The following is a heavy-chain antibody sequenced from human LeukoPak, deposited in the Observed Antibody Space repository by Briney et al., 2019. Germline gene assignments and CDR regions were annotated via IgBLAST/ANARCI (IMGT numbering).Heavy chain of an antibody. Sequence: GASVKVSCKASGYTFTSYGISWVRQAPGQGLEWMGWIIAYNGNTNYAQKLQGRVTMTTDTSTSTAYMELRSLRSDDTAVYYCARSPPATTMVRGVSTWFDPWGQGTLVTVSS. CDR1: GYTFTSYG. CDR3: ARSPPATTMVRGVSTWFDP. CDR2: IIAYNGNT. D-gene: IGHD3-10*01. V-gene: IGHV1-18*01. J-gene: IGHJ5*02.